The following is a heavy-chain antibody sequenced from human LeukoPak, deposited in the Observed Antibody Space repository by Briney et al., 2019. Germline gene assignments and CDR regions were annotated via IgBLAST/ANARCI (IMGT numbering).Heavy chain of an antibody. V-gene: IGHV1-69*04. CDR2: IIPILGIA. J-gene: IGHJ5*02. D-gene: IGHD3-3*01. Sequence: ASVKVSCKASGGTFSSYAISWVRQAPGQGLEWMGRIIPILGIANYAQKFQGRVTITADKSTSTAYMELSSLRSEDTAVYYCARAQTRYNYDFWSGNNWFDPWGQGTLVTVSS. CDR3: ARAQTRYNYDFWSGNNWFDP. CDR1: GGTFSSYA.